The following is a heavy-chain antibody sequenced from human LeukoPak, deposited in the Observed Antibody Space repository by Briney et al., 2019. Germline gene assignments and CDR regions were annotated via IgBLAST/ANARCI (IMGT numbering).Heavy chain of an antibody. CDR1: GFTFSSYS. D-gene: IGHD2-15*01. Sequence: GGSLRLSCAASGFTFSSYSMKWVRQAPGKGLEGVSHIDGGSSAIYYADSVKGRFTISRDNARNSLYLQMNSLRGEDTGVYHCARDSGRGGSCDYWGQGTLVTVSS. CDR2: IDGGSSAI. CDR3: ARDSGRGGSCDY. J-gene: IGHJ4*02. V-gene: IGHV3-48*01.